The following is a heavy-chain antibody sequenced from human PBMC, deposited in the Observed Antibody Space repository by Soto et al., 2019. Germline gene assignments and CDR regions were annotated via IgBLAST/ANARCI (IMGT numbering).Heavy chain of an antibody. CDR1: GFTFSSYA. D-gene: IGHD6-13*01. J-gene: IGHJ5*02. Sequence: GGSLRLSCAASGFTFSSYAMHWVRQAPGKGLEWVAVISYDGSNKYYADSVKGRFTISRDNSKNTLYLQTNSLRAEDTAVYYCARAHGPYSSRTERVYWFDPWGQGTLVTVSS. CDR3: ARAHGPYSSRTERVYWFDP. V-gene: IGHV3-30-3*01. CDR2: ISYDGSNK.